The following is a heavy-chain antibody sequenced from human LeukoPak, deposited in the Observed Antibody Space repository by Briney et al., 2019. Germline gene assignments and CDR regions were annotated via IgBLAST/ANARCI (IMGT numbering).Heavy chain of an antibody. Sequence: GGSLRLSCAASGFAFSDYYMNWIRQAPGKGLEWVSYIGSSGSYTNYADSVKGRFTISRHNSKNTLYLQMNSLRAEDTAVYYCAREGSLAFDYWGQGTLVTVSS. CDR1: GFAFSDYY. CDR3: AREGSLAFDY. D-gene: IGHD3-10*01. J-gene: IGHJ4*02. V-gene: IGHV3-11*05. CDR2: IGSSGSYT.